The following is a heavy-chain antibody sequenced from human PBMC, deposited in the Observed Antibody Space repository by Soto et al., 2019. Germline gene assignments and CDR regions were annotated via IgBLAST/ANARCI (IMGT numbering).Heavy chain of an antibody. D-gene: IGHD6-6*01. Sequence: GASVKVSCKASGYTFTGYYMHWVRQAHGQGLEWMGWINPNSGGTNYAQKFQGWVTMTRDTSISTAYMELSRLRSDDTAVYYCARAGGSSSSDAFDIWGQGTMVTVSS. CDR2: INPNSGGT. CDR3: ARAGGSSSSDAFDI. J-gene: IGHJ3*02. CDR1: GYTFTGYY. V-gene: IGHV1-2*04.